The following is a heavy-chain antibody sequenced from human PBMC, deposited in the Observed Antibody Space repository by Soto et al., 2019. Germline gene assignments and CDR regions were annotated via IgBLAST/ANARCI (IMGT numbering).Heavy chain of an antibody. Sequence: GGSLRLCCAASGFTFSNYDMHWVRQATGKGLEWVSAIDIAGDTYYPDSVKGRFTISREKAKNSLYLQMNSLRADDTAVYYCARAARWLQSRYFDLWDRGTLVTVSS. CDR2: IDIAGDT. D-gene: IGHD5-12*01. CDR3: ARAARWLQSRYFDL. V-gene: IGHV3-13*01. J-gene: IGHJ2*01. CDR1: GFTFSNYD.